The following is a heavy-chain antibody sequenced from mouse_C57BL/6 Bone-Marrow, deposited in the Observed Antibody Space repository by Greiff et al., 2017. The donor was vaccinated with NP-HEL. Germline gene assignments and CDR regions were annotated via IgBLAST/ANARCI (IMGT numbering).Heavy chain of an antibody. J-gene: IGHJ4*01. CDR1: GFTFTDYY. CDR2: IRNKANGYTT. CDR3: ARSIYYDYADDPFYAMDY. D-gene: IGHD2-4*01. Sequence: EVQLVESGGGLVQPGGSLSLSCAASGFTFTDYYMSWVRQPPGKALEWLVFIRNKANGYTTEYSASVKGRFIISRDNSQSILYLQMNALRAEDSATYYCARSIYYDYADDPFYAMDYWGQGTSVTVSS. V-gene: IGHV7-3*01.